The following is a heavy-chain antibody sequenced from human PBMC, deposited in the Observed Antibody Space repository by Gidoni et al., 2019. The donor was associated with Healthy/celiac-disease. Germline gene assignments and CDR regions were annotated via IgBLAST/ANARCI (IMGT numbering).Heavy chain of an antibody. J-gene: IGHJ4*02. D-gene: IGHD2-15*01. CDR3: ASGGYYYY. CDR2: ISYDGSNK. Sequence: QVQLVESGGGVVQPGGSLRLSCAAFGFTFSSYAMHWVRQAPGKGLEWVAVISYDGSNKYYADSVKGRFTISRDNSKNTLYLQMNSLRAEDTAVYYCASGGYYYYWGQGTLVTVSS. V-gene: IGHV3-30-3*01. CDR1: GFTFSSYA.